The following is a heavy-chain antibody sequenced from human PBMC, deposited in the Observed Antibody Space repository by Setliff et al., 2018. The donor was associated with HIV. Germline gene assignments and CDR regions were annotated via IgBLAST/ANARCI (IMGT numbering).Heavy chain of an antibody. D-gene: IGHD3-22*01. CDR3: AKGHYSSGDSKQNGFDM. V-gene: IGHV3-23*01. CDR2: ISGSGGLT. J-gene: IGHJ3*02. Sequence: LSCAASGFTFSNYAMNWVRQAPGKGLEWVSTISGSGGLTFYADTVKGRLTISRDNSKNTLYLQMNSLRAEDTVVYYCAKGHYSSGDSKQNGFDMWGQGTMVTVSS. CDR1: GFTFSNYA.